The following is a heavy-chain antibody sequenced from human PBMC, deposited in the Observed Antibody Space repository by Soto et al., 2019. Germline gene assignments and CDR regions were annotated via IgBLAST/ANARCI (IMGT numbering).Heavy chain of an antibody. D-gene: IGHD2-2*01. CDR2: IFHSGST. J-gene: IGHJ4*02. CDR1: GYSISSGYC. Sequence: PSETLSLTCAVSGYSISSGYCWGWIRQPPGKGLEWIGSIFHSGSTYYNPSLKSRVTISVDTSKNQFSLKLSSVTAADTAVYFCARDYGYCSSSTCRDYWGQGTLVTVSS. V-gene: IGHV4-38-2*02. CDR3: ARDYGYCSSSTCRDY.